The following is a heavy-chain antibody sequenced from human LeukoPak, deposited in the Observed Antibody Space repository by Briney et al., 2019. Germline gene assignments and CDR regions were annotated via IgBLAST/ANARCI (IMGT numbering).Heavy chain of an antibody. J-gene: IGHJ4*02. Sequence: SGGSLRLSCAASGFTFSSYAMHWVRQAPGKGLEWVANIKQDGSEKYYVDSVKGRFTISRDNAKNSLYLQMNSLRAEDTAVYYCARVTVTIFTRNLHFDYWGQGTLVTVSS. CDR2: IKQDGSEK. CDR1: GFTFSSYA. V-gene: IGHV3-7*01. D-gene: IGHD3-9*01. CDR3: ARVTVTIFTRNLHFDY.